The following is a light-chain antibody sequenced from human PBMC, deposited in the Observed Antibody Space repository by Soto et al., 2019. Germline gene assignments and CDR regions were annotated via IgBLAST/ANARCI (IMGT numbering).Light chain of an antibody. CDR3: HHYSRSHT. CDR2: GAS. Sequence: EIVLTQSPGTLSLSPGERATLSCRASQTVSTNYLAWYQHKPGQAPRLLVYGASSRAIGIPDRFSGSGSGTDFTLTISRLEPEDFAVYFCHHYSRSHTFGRGTRLEVK. V-gene: IGKV3-20*01. CDR1: QTVSTNY. J-gene: IGKJ2*01.